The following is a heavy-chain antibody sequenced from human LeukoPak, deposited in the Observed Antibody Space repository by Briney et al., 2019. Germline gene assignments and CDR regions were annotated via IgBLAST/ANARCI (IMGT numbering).Heavy chain of an antibody. CDR2: INHSGST. CDR3: VRGLARDIVVVPAAIVWFDP. Sequence: SETLSLTCAVYGGSFSGYYWSWIRQPPGKGLEWIGEINHSGSTNYNPSLKSRVTISVDTSKNQFSLKLGSVTAADTAVYYCVRGLARDIVVVPAAIVWFDPWGQGTLVTVSS. CDR1: GGSFSGYY. J-gene: IGHJ5*02. V-gene: IGHV4-34*01. D-gene: IGHD2-2*02.